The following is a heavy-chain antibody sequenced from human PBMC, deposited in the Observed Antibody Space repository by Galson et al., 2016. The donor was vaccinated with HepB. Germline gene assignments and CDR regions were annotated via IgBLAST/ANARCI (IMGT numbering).Heavy chain of an antibody. CDR1: GYSVSDLP. CDR3: ATDARSCFDG. Sequence: SVKVSCKVSGYSVSDLPMHWVRQAPGEGLEWLRGYDSDNGEMIYSQKFQGRVSMTEDPSTDTAYMELSSLRPEDTATYYCATDARSCFDGWGQGTLVIVAS. J-gene: IGHJ5*02. V-gene: IGHV1-24*01. CDR2: YDSDNGEM.